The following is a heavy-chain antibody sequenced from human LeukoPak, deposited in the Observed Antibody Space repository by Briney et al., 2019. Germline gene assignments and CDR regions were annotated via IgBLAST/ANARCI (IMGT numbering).Heavy chain of an antibody. CDR1: GGSFSGYY. V-gene: IGHV4-34*01. Sequence: PSETLSLTCAVYGGSFSGYYWSWIRQPPGKGREWIGEINHSGSTNYNPSLKSRVTISVDTSKNQFSLKLSSVTAADTAVYYCARIVGATTDYWGQGTLVTVSS. D-gene: IGHD1-26*01. CDR2: INHSGST. J-gene: IGHJ4*02. CDR3: ARIVGATTDY.